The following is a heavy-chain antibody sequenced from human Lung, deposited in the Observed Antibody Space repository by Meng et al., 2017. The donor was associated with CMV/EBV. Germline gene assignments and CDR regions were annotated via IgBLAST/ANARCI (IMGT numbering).Heavy chain of an antibody. CDR1: GLKFNIFE. V-gene: IGHV3-48*03. D-gene: IGHD5-18*01. Sequence: SCAASGLKFNIFEMNWVGQTPGKGLEWISYINDASNNKYYADSVKGRFTISRDNAQKSLFLQMNTLRVEDTAIYYCARTPRRYSHGYPALYFDSWGQGXLVTVSS. CDR3: ARTPRRYSHGYPALYFDS. CDR2: INDASNNK. J-gene: IGHJ4*02.